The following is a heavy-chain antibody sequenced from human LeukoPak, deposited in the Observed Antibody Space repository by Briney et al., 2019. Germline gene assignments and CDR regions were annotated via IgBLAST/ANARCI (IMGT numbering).Heavy chain of an antibody. CDR2: INSDGSST. V-gene: IGHV3-74*01. Sequence: GGSLRLSCAASGFTFSNYWMHWVRQAPGKGLVWVSRINSDGSSTSYADSVKGRFTISRDNAKNTLYLQMNSLRAEDTAVYYCARELRSSSWPYYFDYWGQGTLVTVSS. J-gene: IGHJ4*02. CDR1: GFTFSNYW. D-gene: IGHD6-13*01. CDR3: ARELRSSSWPYYFDY.